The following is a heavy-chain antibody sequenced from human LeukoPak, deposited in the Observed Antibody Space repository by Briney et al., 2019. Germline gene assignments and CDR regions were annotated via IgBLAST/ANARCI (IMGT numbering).Heavy chain of an antibody. J-gene: IGHJ5*02. CDR2: IYYSGST. Sequence: SETPSLTCTVSGGSVSSSSYYWSWIRQPPGTGLEWIGYIYYSGSTNYNPSLKSRVTISVDTSTNQFSLKLSSVTAADTAVYYCARVDFVVVPAAMYWFDPWGQGALVTVSS. CDR1: GGSVSSSSYY. D-gene: IGHD2-2*01. V-gene: IGHV4-61*01. CDR3: ARVDFVVVPAAMYWFDP.